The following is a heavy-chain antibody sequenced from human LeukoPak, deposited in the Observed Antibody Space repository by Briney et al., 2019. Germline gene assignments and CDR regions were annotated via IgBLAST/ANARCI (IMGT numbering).Heavy chain of an antibody. D-gene: IGHD1-14*01. Sequence: GGSLRLSCAASGFTFNDYPMHWVREAPGKGLEWVSLISGDGSVTYYADSVKGRFTISRDNSKNSLYLQMNSLRLEDTALYYCATGSQPGTTFDYWGQGTLVTASS. CDR2: ISGDGSVT. CDR3: ATGSQPGTTFDY. V-gene: IGHV3-43*02. CDR1: GFTFNDYP. J-gene: IGHJ4*02.